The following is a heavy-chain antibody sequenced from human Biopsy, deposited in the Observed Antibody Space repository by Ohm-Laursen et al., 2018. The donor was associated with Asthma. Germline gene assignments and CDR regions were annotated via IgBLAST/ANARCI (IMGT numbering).Heavy chain of an antibody. CDR2: LIPVLGTP. D-gene: IGHD5-12*01. CDR3: ARGCSGSDRIVYYYSGLEV. V-gene: IGHV1-69*13. CDR1: GDSFSNYA. Sequence: SVKVSCKSSGDSFSNYAISWVRQAPGQGLEWMGGLIPVLGTPDHAQMFEGRVTITADESTSTAYMELSSLSSEDTAVYYCARGCSGSDRIVYYYSGLEVWGQGTTVTVSS. J-gene: IGHJ6*02.